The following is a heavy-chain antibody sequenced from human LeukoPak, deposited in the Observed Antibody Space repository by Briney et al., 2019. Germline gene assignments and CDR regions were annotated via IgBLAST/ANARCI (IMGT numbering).Heavy chain of an antibody. V-gene: IGHV3-23*01. CDR2: VWGSDKNT. Sequence: GGSLRLSCAASGFTFRSFARNWVPRAPGKGVECVSTVWGSDKNTYEAHAGKGRCTISGDNSRKTLFLQMDTRGAEDTAVYYCAKARALGVTAAINYWGQGTLVTVSS. D-gene: IGHD2-2*02. CDR1: GFTFRSFA. CDR3: AKARALGVTAAINY. J-gene: IGHJ4*02.